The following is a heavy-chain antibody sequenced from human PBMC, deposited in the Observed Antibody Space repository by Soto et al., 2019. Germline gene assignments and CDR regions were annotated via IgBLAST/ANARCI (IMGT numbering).Heavy chain of an antibody. CDR2: IWYDGSNK. J-gene: IGHJ6*02. D-gene: IGHD6-19*01. CDR3: GSLQQWLGRAGMDV. Sequence: QVQLVESGGGVVQPGRSLRLSCAASGFTFSSYGMHWVRQAPGKGLEWVAVIWYDGSNKYYADSGKGRFTISRDNSKNPLYLQMNGLRAEYTAVYYCGSLQQWLGRAGMDVWGQGTTVTVSS. V-gene: IGHV3-33*01. CDR1: GFTFSSYG.